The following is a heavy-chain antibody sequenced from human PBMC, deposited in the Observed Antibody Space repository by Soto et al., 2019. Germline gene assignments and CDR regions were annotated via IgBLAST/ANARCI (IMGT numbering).Heavy chain of an antibody. D-gene: IGHD6-25*01. Sequence: EVQLVESGGTLVQPGGSLRLSCAASGFTFRGYWMYWFRQAPGKGLVWVARTNSDGSEISYADAVKDRFTISRDNAKNTLYLQMNTLGARDPAVSYSAKGGMYNRGHLGPWGMGTLVTVSS. V-gene: IGHV3-74*01. CDR1: GFTFRGYW. CDR2: TNSDGSEI. J-gene: IGHJ5*02. CDR3: AKGGMYNRGHLGP.